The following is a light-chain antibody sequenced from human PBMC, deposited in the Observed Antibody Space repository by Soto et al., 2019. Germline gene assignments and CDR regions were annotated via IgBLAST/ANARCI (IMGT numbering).Light chain of an antibody. J-gene: IGKJ2*01. CDR3: QQYESTPPT. V-gene: IGKV4-1*01. Sequence: DIVMTQSPDSLAVSLGERATINCKSSQSVLYSSNNKNYLAWYQQRPGQPPKLLIYWASTRESGVPDRFSGRGSGTEFTLTITSLQAEDVAVYYCQQYESTPPTFGQGTKLEI. CDR1: QSVLYSSNNKNY. CDR2: WAS.